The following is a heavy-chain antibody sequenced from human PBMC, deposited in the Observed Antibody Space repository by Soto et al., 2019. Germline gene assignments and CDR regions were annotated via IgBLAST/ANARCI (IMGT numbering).Heavy chain of an antibody. CDR1: GFTFSSYG. J-gene: IGHJ6*02. Sequence: EVQLLESGGGLVQPGGSLRLSCAASGFTFSSYGMTWVRQAPGKGLEWVSAISGSGSSTYYADSVKGRFTISRDNSKNTLYLQMNSRRAEDTAIYYCAKDLFGRDGYNIRDYYYGMDVWGQGTTVTVSS. V-gene: IGHV3-23*01. CDR3: AKDLFGRDGYNIRDYYYGMDV. CDR2: ISGSGSST. D-gene: IGHD3-10*02.